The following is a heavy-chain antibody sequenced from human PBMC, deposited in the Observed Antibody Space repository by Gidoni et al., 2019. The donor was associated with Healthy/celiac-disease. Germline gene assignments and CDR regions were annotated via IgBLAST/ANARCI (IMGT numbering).Heavy chain of an antibody. D-gene: IGHD1-26*01. CDR2: ISYDGSNK. CDR3: ARVVGYWELPTDDDY. J-gene: IGHJ4*02. Sequence: QVQLVESGGGVVQPGRSLRLSWAASGFTFSSYAMHWVRQAPGKGLGWVAVISYDGSNKYYADSVKGRFTISRDNSKNTLYLQMNSLRAEDTAVYYCARVVGYWELPTDDDYWGQGTLVTVSS. V-gene: IGHV3-30-3*01. CDR1: GFTFSSYA.